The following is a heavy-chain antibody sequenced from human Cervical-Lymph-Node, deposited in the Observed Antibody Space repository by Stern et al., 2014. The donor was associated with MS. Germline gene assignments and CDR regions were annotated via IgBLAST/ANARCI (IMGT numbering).Heavy chain of an antibody. D-gene: IGHD3-3*01. CDR3: ARDYDFWSGYSSCYYGLDV. J-gene: IGHJ6*02. Sequence: EVQLVESGGGLVQPGGSLSVSCAASGFMFSRYWMSWVRQAPGKGLEWVAQIKQDGTEKHYVDSVKGRFNISRDNLKNSLYLQMHSLRAEDTAVYYCARDYDFWSGYSSCYYGLDVWGQGTTVTVS. V-gene: IGHV3-7*01. CDR2: IKQDGTEK. CDR1: GFMFSRYW.